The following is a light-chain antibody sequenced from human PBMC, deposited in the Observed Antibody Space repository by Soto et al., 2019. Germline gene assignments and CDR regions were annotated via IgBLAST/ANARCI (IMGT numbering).Light chain of an antibody. CDR1: QSVSSK. CDR2: GAS. CDR3: QQYSNWPRT. Sequence: EILMTQSPATLSLSPGERATLSCRASQSVSSKLAWYQQRRGQAPRLLIYGASSRATGIPARFSGSGSGTEFTLTISSLQSEDFAVYYCQQYSNWPRTFGQGTKVEIK. J-gene: IGKJ1*01. V-gene: IGKV3-15*01.